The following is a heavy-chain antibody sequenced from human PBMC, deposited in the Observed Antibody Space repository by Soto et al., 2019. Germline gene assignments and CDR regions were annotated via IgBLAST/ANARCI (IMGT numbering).Heavy chain of an antibody. Sequence: SVKVSCKASGGTFSSYAISWVRQAPGQGLEWMGGIIPIFGTANYAQKFQGRVTITADKSTSTAYMELSSLRSEDTAVYYCASRPRWYDSSGYSGSDDAFDIWGQGTMVTISS. CDR1: GGTFSSYA. CDR2: IIPIFGTA. CDR3: ASRPRWYDSSGYSGSDDAFDI. V-gene: IGHV1-69*06. J-gene: IGHJ3*02. D-gene: IGHD3-22*01.